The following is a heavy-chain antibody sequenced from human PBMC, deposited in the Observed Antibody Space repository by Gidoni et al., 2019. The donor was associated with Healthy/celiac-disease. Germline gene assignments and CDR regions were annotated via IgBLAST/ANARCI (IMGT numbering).Heavy chain of an antibody. CDR2: ISYDGSNK. D-gene: IGHD3-3*01. CDR1: GFTFSSYA. Sequence: QVQLVESGGGVVQPGRSLRLSCAASGFTFSSYAMHWVRQAPGKGLEWVAVISYDGSNKYYADSVKGRFTISRDNSKNTLYLQMNSLRAEDTAVYYCARGARFDYFDYWGQGTLVTVSS. J-gene: IGHJ4*02. CDR3: ARGARFDYFDY. V-gene: IGHV3-30-3*01.